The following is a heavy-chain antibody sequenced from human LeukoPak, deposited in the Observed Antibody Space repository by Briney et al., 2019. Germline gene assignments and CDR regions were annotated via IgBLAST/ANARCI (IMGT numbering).Heavy chain of an antibody. V-gene: IGHV3-21*01. CDR2: ISLSGSHI. J-gene: IGHJ3*01. CDR3: ARDLSTVRDGDYDGFDV. Sequence: GGSLRLSCAASGFIFSAYTMNWVRQAPGRGLEWVSSISLSGSHIYYADSMRGRFAISRDNAKNSLYLQMNSLRAEDTAVYYCARDLSTVRDGDYDGFDVWGQGTTVTVSS. D-gene: IGHD3-10*01. CDR1: GFIFSAYT.